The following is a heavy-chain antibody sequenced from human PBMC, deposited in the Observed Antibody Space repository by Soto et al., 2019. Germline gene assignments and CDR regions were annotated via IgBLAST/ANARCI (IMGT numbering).Heavy chain of an antibody. Sequence: LTLTSAVYGGSFSGDYWSWIRPPPGKGLEWIGEINHRGSTHSNAALKSRGTRSVDTSQTQFALKLSPVTAADTTVDYCARGVRVVAHNWFDPWGQGTLVTVLL. CDR1: GGSFSGDY. D-gene: IGHD2-15*01. J-gene: IGHJ5*02. CDR3: ARGVRVVAHNWFDP. CDR2: INHRGST. V-gene: IGHV4-34*01.